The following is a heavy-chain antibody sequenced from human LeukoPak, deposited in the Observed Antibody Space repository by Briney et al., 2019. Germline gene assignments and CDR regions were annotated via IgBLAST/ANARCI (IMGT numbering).Heavy chain of an antibody. D-gene: IGHD6-13*01. J-gene: IGHJ4*02. CDR1: GGTFSSYA. CDR3: ARETYSSSWYVHY. Sequence: GASVKVSCKASGGTFSSYAISWVRQAPGQGLEWMGRIIPILGIANYAQKFQGRVTITADKSTSTAHMELSSLRSEDTAVYYCARETYSSSWYVHYWGQGTLVTVSS. V-gene: IGHV1-69*04. CDR2: IIPILGIA.